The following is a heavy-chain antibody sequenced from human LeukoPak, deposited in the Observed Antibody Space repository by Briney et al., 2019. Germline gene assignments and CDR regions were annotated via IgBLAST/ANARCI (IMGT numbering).Heavy chain of an antibody. CDR1: GFTFSGYW. CDR2: INTDGSST. V-gene: IGHV3-74*01. D-gene: IGHD6-19*01. CDR3: ARAAGYSSDWYWFDP. Sequence: PGGSLRLSCAASGFTFSGYWMHWVRQAPGKGLVWVSRINTDGSSTSYADSVKGRFTISRDNAKNTLYLQMNSLRAEDTAVYYCARAAGYSSDWYWFDPWGRGTLVTVSS. J-gene: IGHJ5*02.